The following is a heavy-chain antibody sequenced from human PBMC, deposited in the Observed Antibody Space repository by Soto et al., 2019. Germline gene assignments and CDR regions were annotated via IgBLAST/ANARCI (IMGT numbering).Heavy chain of an antibody. V-gene: IGHV1-69*06. CDR2: IIPIIDTT. CDR3: ATEPRDRDAFSL. D-gene: IGHD2-21*01. Sequence: QVQLVQSGAEVKKPGSSVKVSCKASGGNFNNYAISWVRQAPAQGLQWMGGIIPIIDTTHYAQKLQGRVTISADRGSTTVYMELTGLTSDDSATYFCATEPRDRDAFSLWGQGTVVTVSS. CDR1: GGNFNNYA. J-gene: IGHJ3*01.